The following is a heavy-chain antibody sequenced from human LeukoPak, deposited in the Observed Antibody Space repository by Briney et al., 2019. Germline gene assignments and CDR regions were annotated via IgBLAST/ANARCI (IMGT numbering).Heavy chain of an antibody. CDR1: GYTFTGYY. D-gene: IGHD3-16*01. J-gene: IGHJ4*02. CDR3: ARQGGLDY. V-gene: IGHV1-18*04. Sequence: GASVKVSCKASGYTFTGYYMHWVRQAPGQGLEWMGWISAYNGNTNYAQKFQGRVTMTTDTSTNTAYMELRSLRSDDTAVYYCARQGGLDYWGQGTLVTVSS. CDR2: ISAYNGNT.